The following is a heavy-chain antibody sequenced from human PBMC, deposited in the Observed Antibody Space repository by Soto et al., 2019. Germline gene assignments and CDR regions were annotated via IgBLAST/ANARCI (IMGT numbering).Heavy chain of an antibody. CDR2: IYPGDSDT. CDR1: GYSFTSYW. Sequence: GESLKISCNGSGYSFTSYWIGWVRQMPGKGLEWMGIIYPGDSDTRYSPSFQGQVTISADKSISTAYLQWSSLKASDTAMYYCARGTAAAGIGGWFDPWGQGTLVTVSS. CDR3: ARGTAAAGIGGWFDP. J-gene: IGHJ5*02. V-gene: IGHV5-51*01. D-gene: IGHD6-13*01.